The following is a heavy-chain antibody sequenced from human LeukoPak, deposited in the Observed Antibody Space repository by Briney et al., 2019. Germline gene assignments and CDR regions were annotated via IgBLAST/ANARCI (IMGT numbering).Heavy chain of an antibody. CDR2: IWYDGSNK. CDR3: AKDGGNYGDYRYYYYMDV. V-gene: IGHV3-33*06. Sequence: PGGSLRLSCAASGFTFSSYGMHWVRQAPGKGLEWEAVIWYDGSNKYYADSVKGRFTISRDNSKNTLYLQMNSLRAEDTAVYYCAKDGGNYGDYRYYYYMDVWGKGTTVTVSS. J-gene: IGHJ6*03. D-gene: IGHD4-17*01. CDR1: GFTFSSYG.